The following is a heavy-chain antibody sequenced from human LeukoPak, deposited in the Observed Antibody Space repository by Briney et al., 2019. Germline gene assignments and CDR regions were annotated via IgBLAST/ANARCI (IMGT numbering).Heavy chain of an antibody. D-gene: IGHD7-27*01. CDR2: ISPNSGGT. J-gene: IGHJ3*02. CDR3: ARRTGDGAFDI. CDR1: GYTFTDNH. Sequence: GASVKVSCKASGYTFTDNHMHWVRQAPGQGLEWMGWISPNSGGTNYAQKFRGRVTMTRDTSLSTAYMELSGLTPDDTAFYYCARRTGDGAFDIWGQGTVVTLSS. V-gene: IGHV1-2*02.